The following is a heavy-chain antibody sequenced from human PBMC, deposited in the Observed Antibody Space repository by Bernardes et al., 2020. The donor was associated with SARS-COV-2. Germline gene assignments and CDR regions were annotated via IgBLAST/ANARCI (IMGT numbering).Heavy chain of an antibody. Sequence: SETLSLTCTVFGASISNYYWSWIRQPAGKGLEWIGRIYSSGSTSYNPSLKSRVTMSVDTSKNQFSLKLSSVTAADTALYYCARTDSGIDYYYMDVWGKGTTVTVSS. CDR2: IYSSGST. V-gene: IGHV4-4*07. CDR1: GASISNYY. CDR3: ARTDSGIDYYYMDV. D-gene: IGHD1-20*01. J-gene: IGHJ6*03.